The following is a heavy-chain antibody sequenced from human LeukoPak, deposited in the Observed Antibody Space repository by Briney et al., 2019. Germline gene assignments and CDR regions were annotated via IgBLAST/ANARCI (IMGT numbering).Heavy chain of an antibody. CDR1: GFTFSSYS. J-gene: IGHJ4*02. Sequence: GGSLRLSCAASGFTFSSYSMNWVRQAPGKGLEWVSYIGSSSGTIQSADSVKGRFTISRDNAKNSLYLQMNSLGDEDTAVYFCARGRFGPRFFDYWGQGTLVTVSS. V-gene: IGHV3-48*02. CDR3: ARGRFGPRFFDY. CDR2: IGSSSGTI. D-gene: IGHD3-16*01.